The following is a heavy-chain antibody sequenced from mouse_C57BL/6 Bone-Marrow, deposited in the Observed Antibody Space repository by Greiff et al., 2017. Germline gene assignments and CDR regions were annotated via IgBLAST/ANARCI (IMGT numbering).Heavy chain of an antibody. Sequence: EVQLQQSGPGLVKPGASVTISCKASGITFTDYYMNWVKQPHGKSLEWIGDINPNNGGTSYNQKFKGKVTVTVDKSSSTAYMELRSLTSEDSAVYYCARDDYDVFDYWGQGTTLTVSS. CDR2: INPNNGGT. D-gene: IGHD2-4*01. J-gene: IGHJ2*01. CDR1: GITFTDYY. CDR3: ARDDYDVFDY. V-gene: IGHV1-26*01.